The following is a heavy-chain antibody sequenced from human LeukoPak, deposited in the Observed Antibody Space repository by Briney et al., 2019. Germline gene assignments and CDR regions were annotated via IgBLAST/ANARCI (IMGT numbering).Heavy chain of an antibody. J-gene: IGHJ6*02. CDR2: INWNGGGT. D-gene: IGHD1-26*01. Sequence: GGSLRLSCAATGITFKDYGMHWVRQPPGKGLEWFSSINWNGGGTDYADFVKSRFTISRDNAKNSLYLQLSSLRPEDTALYYCAKHMRATNTYSFFGLDVWGQGTTVTVSS. CDR3: AKHMRATNTYSFFGLDV. CDR1: GITFKDYG. V-gene: IGHV3-9*01.